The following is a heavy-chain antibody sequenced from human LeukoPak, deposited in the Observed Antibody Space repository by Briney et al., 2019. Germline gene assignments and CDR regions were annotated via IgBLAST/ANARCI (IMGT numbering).Heavy chain of an antibody. CDR3: ASVDDLDAFAM. CDR2: ISDDGINK. J-gene: IGHJ3*02. CDR1: GFTFINYG. Sequence: GGSLRLSCAASGFTFINYGMHWVRQAPGKGLEWVAVISDDGINKYYADPVKGRFTISRDNSKNTLYLEMSSLRAEDTAVYYCASVDDLDAFAMWGQGTMVIVFS. D-gene: IGHD5-12*01. V-gene: IGHV3-30*03.